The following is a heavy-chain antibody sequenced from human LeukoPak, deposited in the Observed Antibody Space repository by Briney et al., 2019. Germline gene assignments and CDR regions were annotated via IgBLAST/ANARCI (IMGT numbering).Heavy chain of an antibody. CDR3: VTSFDWVFDY. D-gene: IGHD2-21*01. CDR1: GFTFSTYW. CDR2: INSDGSST. J-gene: IGHJ4*02. V-gene: IGHV3-74*01. Sequence: GGSLRLSCAASGFTFSTYWMHWVRQAPGKGLVWVSRINSDGSSTYYADSVKGRFTISRDNARNTLYLQMNSLRAEDTTVYYCVTSFDWVFDYWGQGTLVTVSS.